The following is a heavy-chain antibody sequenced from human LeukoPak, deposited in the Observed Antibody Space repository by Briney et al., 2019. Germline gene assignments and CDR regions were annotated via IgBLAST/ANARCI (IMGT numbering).Heavy chain of an antibody. CDR3: ARTHPIYSSSWYERFFFDY. J-gene: IGHJ4*02. CDR2: IYHSGST. D-gene: IGHD6-13*01. CDR1: GYSISSGYY. V-gene: IGHV4-38-2*01. Sequence: SETLSLTCAVSGYSISSGYYWGWIQQPPGKGLEWIGSIYHSGSTYYNPSLKSRVTISVDTSKNQFSLKLSSVTAADTAVYYCARTHPIYSSSWYERFFFDYWGQGTLVTVSS.